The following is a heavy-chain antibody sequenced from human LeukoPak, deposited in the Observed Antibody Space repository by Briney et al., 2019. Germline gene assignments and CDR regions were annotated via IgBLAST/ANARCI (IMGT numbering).Heavy chain of an antibody. Sequence: GGCLRVSCVAPGFFFRGPSMYSVREAPGKRLWWGTNIWSDGRNKYYADSVKGRFTISRDNSKNMLYLQMDSLRAEDTAVYYCVREGVASVGYGTDVWGQGTTVTVSS. CDR3: VREGVASVGYGTDV. J-gene: IGHJ6*02. D-gene: IGHD2-8*01. CDR2: IWSDGRNK. CDR1: GFFFRGPS. V-gene: IGHV3-33*01.